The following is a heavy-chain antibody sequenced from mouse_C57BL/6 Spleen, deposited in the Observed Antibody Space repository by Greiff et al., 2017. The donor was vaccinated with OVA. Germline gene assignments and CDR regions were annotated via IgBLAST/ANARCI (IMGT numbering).Heavy chain of an antibody. CDR2: IWSGGST. Sequence: VQLVESGPGLVQPSQSLSITCTVSGFSLTSYGVHWVRQSPGKGLEWLGVIWSGGSTDYNAAFISRLSISKDNSKSQVFFKMNSLQADDTAIYYCARRYGSSYVEGRGYFDVWGTGTTVTVSS. D-gene: IGHD1-1*01. CDR3: ARRYGSSYVEGRGYFDV. J-gene: IGHJ1*03. V-gene: IGHV2-2*01. CDR1: GFSLTSYG.